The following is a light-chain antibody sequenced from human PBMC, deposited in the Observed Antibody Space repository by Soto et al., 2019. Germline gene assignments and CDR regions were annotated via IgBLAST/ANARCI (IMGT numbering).Light chain of an antibody. CDR1: SSDVGGYDY. Sequence: QSVLTQPPSASGSPGQSVTISCTGTSSDVGGYDYVSWYQQYPGKTPNLMIFEVTKRPSGVPDRFSGSKSGNTASLTVSGLQAEDEGDYYCLSYAGTACVFGTGTKVTVL. V-gene: IGLV2-8*01. J-gene: IGLJ1*01. CDR3: LSYAGTACV. CDR2: EVT.